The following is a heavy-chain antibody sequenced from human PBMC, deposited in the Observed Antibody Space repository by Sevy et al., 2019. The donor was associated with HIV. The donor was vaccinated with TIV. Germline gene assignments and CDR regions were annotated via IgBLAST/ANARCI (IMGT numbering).Heavy chain of an antibody. D-gene: IGHD1-26*01. Sequence: GGSLRLSCAASGFTFIRYNMNWVRQAPGKGLEWVSSVSGSSNYIYYAESLKGGFIISRDNVKDTLSLQMNSLRADETAVYYCARGPPDGSYDYFDYWGQGTLVTVSS. CDR1: GFTFIRYN. J-gene: IGHJ4*02. CDR2: VSGSSNYI. CDR3: ARGPPDGSYDYFDY. V-gene: IGHV3-21*06.